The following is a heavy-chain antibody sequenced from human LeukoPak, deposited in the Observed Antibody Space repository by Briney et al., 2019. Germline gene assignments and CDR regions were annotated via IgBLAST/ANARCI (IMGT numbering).Heavy chain of an antibody. CDR2: INSDGSNI. V-gene: IGHV3-74*01. CDR1: GFTFSNYY. CDR3: GRGDLPAAVDD. D-gene: IGHD2-2*01. J-gene: IGHJ4*02. Sequence: GGSLRLSCAASGFTFSNYYMHWVRQAPGKGLVWVSHINSDGSNINYADSAKGRFTISRDNAKNTLYLQMNSLRVEDTAVYYCGRGDLPAAVDDWGQGTLVTVSS.